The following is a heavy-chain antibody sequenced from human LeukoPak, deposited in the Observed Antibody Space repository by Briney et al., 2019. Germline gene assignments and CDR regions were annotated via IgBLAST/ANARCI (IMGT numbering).Heavy chain of an antibody. CDR2: ILYDGTMQ. CDR1: GFTLSSYW. J-gene: IGHJ4*01. D-gene: IGHD3-22*01. V-gene: IGHV3-30*03. CDR3: ARDPRGPTGYDSSGRDTFDL. Sequence: GGSLRLSCAASGFTLSSYWMSWVRQAPDKGLEWVGVILYDGTMQYYADSVKGRFTISRDNSENTLYLQVNSLRVEDAAVYFCARDPRGPTGYDSSGRDTFDLWGQGTLVTVSS.